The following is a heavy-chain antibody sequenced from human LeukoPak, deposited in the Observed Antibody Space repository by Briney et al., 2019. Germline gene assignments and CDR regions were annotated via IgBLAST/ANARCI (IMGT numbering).Heavy chain of an antibody. CDR1: GFTFSSYA. D-gene: IGHD2-15*01. V-gene: IGHV3-23*01. CDR2: ISGSGGST. Sequence: GGSLRLSCAASGFTFSSYAMSWVRQAPGKGLEWVSAISGSGGSTYYADSVKGRFTISRDNSKNTLYLQMNSLRAEDTAVYYCAILGYCSGGSCYSGDYWGQGTLVTVSS. CDR3: AILGYCSGGSCYSGDY. J-gene: IGHJ4*02.